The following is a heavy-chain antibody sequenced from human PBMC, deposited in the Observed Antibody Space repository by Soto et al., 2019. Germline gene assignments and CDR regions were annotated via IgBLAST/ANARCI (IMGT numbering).Heavy chain of an antibody. CDR3: ARDQSSSWYYYGMDV. D-gene: IGHD6-13*01. V-gene: IGHV3-11*04. CDR1: GFTFSDYY. J-gene: IGHJ6*02. Sequence: PGGSLRLSCAASGFTFSDYYMSWIRQAPGKGLEWVSYISSSGSSIYYADSVKGRFTISRDNSKNTLYLQMNSLRAEDTAVYYCARDQSSSWYYYGMDVWGQGTTVTVPS. CDR2: ISSSGSSI.